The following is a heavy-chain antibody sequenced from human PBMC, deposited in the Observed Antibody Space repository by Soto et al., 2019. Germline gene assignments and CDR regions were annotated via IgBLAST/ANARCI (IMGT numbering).Heavy chain of an antibody. D-gene: IGHD1-20*01. CDR3: ARSAYNIDY. Sequence: QVQLQESGPGLVKPSETLSLTCTVSGGSISSYYWNWIRQPPGKGLEWIGYISYTGSTNYNPSLNGRVTISVDTSKNQFSLKLSSVTAADTAVYYCARSAYNIDYWGQGSLVTVSS. V-gene: IGHV4-59*01. CDR1: GGSISSYY. J-gene: IGHJ4*02. CDR2: ISYTGST.